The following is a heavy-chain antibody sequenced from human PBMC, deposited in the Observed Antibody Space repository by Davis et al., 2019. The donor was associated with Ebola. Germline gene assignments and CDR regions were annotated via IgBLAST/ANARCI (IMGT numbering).Heavy chain of an antibody. CDR1: GGSVSSGSYY. J-gene: IGHJ4*02. CDR3: AREVTGTPFSFDY. Sequence: SETLSLTCTVSGGSVSSGSYYWSWIRQPPGKGLEWIGEINHSGRTNYNPSLKSRVTISVGTSKHQFSLKLSSVTAADTAVYYCAREVTGTPFSFDYWGQGTLVTVSS. CDR2: INHSGRT. D-gene: IGHD1-7*01. V-gene: IGHV4-39*07.